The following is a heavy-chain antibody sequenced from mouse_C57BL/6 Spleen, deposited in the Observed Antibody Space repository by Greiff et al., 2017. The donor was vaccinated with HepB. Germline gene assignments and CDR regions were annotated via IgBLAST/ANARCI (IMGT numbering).Heavy chain of an antibody. J-gene: IGHJ2*01. CDR1: GYSITSGYY. V-gene: IGHV3-6*01. D-gene: IGHD4-1*02. CDR3: ARLNPNWFDY. Sequence: EVKLQESGPGLVKPSQSLSLTCSVTGYSITSGYYWNWIRQFPGNKLEWMGYISYDGSNNYNPSLKNRISITRDTSKNQFFLKLNSVTTEDTATYYCARLNPNWFDYWGQGTTLTVSS. CDR2: ISYDGSN.